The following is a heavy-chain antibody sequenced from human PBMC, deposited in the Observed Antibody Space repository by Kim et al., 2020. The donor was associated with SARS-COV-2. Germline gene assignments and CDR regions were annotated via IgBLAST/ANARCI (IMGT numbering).Heavy chain of an antibody. CDR1: GYTFTSYY. D-gene: IGHD2-15*01. CDR2: INPSGGST. Sequence: ASVKVSCKASGYTFTSYYMHWVRQAPGQGLEWMGIINPSGGSTSYAQKFQGRVTMTRDTSTSTVYMELSSLRSEDTAVYYCARDLSVVAPQNWFDPWGQGTLVTVSS. V-gene: IGHV1-46*01. CDR3: ARDLSVVAPQNWFDP. J-gene: IGHJ5*02.